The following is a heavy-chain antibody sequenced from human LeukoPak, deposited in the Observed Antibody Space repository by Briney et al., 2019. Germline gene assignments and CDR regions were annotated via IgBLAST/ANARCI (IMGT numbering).Heavy chain of an antibody. CDR2: IYYTGST. CDR3: ARRARENWYFDL. J-gene: IGHJ2*01. Sequence: PSETLSLTCTVSGGSISSSSYYWGWIRQPPGKGLDWIGYIYYTGSTNSNPSLKSRVTISADTPKNQFSLKLSSVTAADTAVYYCARRARENWYFDLWGRGTLVTVSS. CDR1: GGSISSSSYY. V-gene: IGHV4-61*05.